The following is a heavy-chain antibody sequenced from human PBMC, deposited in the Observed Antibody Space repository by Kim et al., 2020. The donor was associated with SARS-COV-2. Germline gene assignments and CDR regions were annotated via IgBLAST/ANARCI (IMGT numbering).Heavy chain of an antibody. J-gene: IGHJ4*02. CDR3: ASISEEGGSSSYYFDY. Sequence: VKGRFTISGDTSKNTFSLKLSSVNAADTAVYYCASISEEGGSSSYYFDYWGQGTLVTVSS. V-gene: IGHV4-59*01. D-gene: IGHD6-6*01.